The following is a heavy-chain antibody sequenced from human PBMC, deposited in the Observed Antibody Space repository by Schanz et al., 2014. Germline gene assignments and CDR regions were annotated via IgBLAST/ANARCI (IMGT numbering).Heavy chain of an antibody. CDR1: GYTFTSYY. D-gene: IGHD3-3*01. CDR3: ANVDRTRYYAMDA. Sequence: QVQLVQSGAEVKKPGASVKVSCKASGYTFTSYYMHWVRQAPGQGLEWMGIINPSGGSTSYAQKYESIVTMTRDTSASTVYMELSSLRSEDTAVYYGANVDRTRYYAMDAWGQGTPVTVSS. CDR2: INPSGGST. V-gene: IGHV1-46*01. J-gene: IGHJ4*01.